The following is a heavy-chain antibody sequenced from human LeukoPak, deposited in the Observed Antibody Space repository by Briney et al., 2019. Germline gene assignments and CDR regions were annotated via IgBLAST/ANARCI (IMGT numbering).Heavy chain of an antibody. CDR2: IWYDGTNK. Sequence: PGGSLRLSCAVSGFTFSRYGMYWVRQAPGKGLEWVAVIWYDGTNKYYADSVKGRFTISRDNSKNTLYLQMNSLRAEDTAVYYCATYSSSSPYWGQGTLVTVSS. CDR1: GFTFSRYG. J-gene: IGHJ4*02. D-gene: IGHD6-6*01. CDR3: ATYSSSSPY. V-gene: IGHV3-33*07.